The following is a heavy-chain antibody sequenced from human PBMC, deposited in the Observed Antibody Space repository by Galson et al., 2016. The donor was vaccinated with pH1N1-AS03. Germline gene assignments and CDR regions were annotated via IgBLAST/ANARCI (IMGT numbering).Heavy chain of an antibody. Sequence: SETLSLTCAVSGGSISSRAYYWGWIRQPPGKGLEWIGSIYDTGRTTYNPSLKSRVTISGDTSKNQLSLKVTSMTAADTAVYCCARVVGARPPPDYWGQGTLVTVSS. J-gene: IGHJ4*02. CDR3: ARVVGARPPPDY. CDR1: GGSISSRAYY. V-gene: IGHV4-39*01. CDR2: IYDTGRT. D-gene: IGHD1-26*01.